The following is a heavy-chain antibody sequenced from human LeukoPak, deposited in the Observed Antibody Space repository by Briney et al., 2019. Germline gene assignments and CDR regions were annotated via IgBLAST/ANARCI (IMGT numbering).Heavy chain of an antibody. CDR1: GFTFSTYS. CDR2: ISGSSGTI. D-gene: IGHD6-19*01. J-gene: IGHJ4*02. Sequence: PGGSLRLSCAASGFTFSTYSMNWVRQAPGKGLESVSYISGSSGTIYYTDSVKGRFTISRDNAKNSLYLQVNSVRDEDTAVYHCARTRGWYGDYFDYWGQGTLVTVSS. CDR3: ARTRGWYGDYFDY. V-gene: IGHV3-48*02.